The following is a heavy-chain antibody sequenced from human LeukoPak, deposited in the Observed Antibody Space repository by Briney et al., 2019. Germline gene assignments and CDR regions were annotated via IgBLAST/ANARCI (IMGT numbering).Heavy chain of an antibody. CDR2: IKKKGSEK. Sequence: GGALKLSCGASGFTFCNYLMSWVRPAPGEGVGGGGNIKKKGSEKYYVDSVKGRLTISRDNAKNSLYLQMNSLRAEDTAVYYCARDIPSTYYYDSSGYYSSFDYWGQGTLVTVSS. J-gene: IGHJ4*02. CDR3: ARDIPSTYYYDSSGYYSSFDY. CDR1: GFTFCNYL. D-gene: IGHD3-22*01. V-gene: IGHV3-7*01.